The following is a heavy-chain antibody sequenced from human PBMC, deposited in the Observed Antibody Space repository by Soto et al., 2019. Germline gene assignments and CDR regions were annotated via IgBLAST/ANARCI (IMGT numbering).Heavy chain of an antibody. Sequence: QVQLVESGGGVVQPGRSLRLSCAASGFTFSSYAMHWVRQAPGKGLEWVAVISYDGSNKYYADSVKGRFTISRDNSKNTLYLQMNSLRAADTAVYYCARDPATRISGRYYYWGQGTLVTVSS. CDR2: ISYDGSNK. V-gene: IGHV3-30-3*01. CDR3: ARDPATRISGRYYY. D-gene: IGHD1-26*01. CDR1: GFTFSSYA. J-gene: IGHJ4*02.